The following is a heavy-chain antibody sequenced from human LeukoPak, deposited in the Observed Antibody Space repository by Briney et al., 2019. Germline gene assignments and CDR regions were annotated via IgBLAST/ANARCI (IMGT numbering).Heavy chain of an antibody. D-gene: IGHD5-12*01. V-gene: IGHV3-74*03. J-gene: IGHJ5*02. CDR3: APQQAYSPYNWFDP. CDR2: IHPDGRIT. Sequence: GGSLRLSCVGSGFTISNYWMHWVRQAPGTGLMWVSRIHPDGRITTYADSVKGRLTISRDNAKNTLYLQMNSLRAEDTAVYYCAPQQAYSPYNWFDPWGQGTLVTVSS. CDR1: GFTISNYW.